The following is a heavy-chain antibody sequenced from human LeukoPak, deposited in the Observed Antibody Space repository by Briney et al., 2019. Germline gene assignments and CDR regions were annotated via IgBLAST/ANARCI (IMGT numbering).Heavy chain of an antibody. V-gene: IGHV3-23*01. J-gene: IGHJ4*02. Sequence: GGSLRLSCAASGFTFSSYAMSWVRQAPGKGLEWVSAISGSGGSTYYADSVKGRFTISRDNSKNTLYLQMNSLRAEDTAVYYCAKIGSVVVPAAIRSNDYWGQGTLVTVSS. CDR2: ISGSGGST. D-gene: IGHD2-2*01. CDR3: AKIGSVVVPAAIRSNDY. CDR1: GFTFSSYA.